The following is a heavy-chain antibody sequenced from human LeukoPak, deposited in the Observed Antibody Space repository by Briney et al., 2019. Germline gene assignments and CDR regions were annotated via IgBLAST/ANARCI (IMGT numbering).Heavy chain of an antibody. D-gene: IGHD1-14*01. Sequence: SETLSLTCAVSGGSIGSGGYSWSWIRQPPGKGLEWIGYIYHSGSTYYNPSLKSRVTITVDRSKNQFSLKLSSVTAADTAVYYCARETKGYGMDVWGQGTTVTVSS. CDR2: IYHSGST. V-gene: IGHV4-30-2*01. CDR1: GGSIGSGGYS. CDR3: ARETKGYGMDV. J-gene: IGHJ6*02.